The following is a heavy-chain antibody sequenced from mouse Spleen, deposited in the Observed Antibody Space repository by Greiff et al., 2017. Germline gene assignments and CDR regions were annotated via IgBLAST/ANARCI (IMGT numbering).Heavy chain of an antibody. CDR1: GFSLTNYA. V-gene: IGHV2-4-1*01. Sequence: QVQLKESGPGLVAPSQSLSITCTVSGFSLTNYAVHWVRQSPGKGLEWLGVIWSDGSTDYNAAFISRLSISKDNSKSQVFFKMNSLQADDTAIYYCARSTMITTGWFAYWGQGTLVTVSA. J-gene: IGHJ3*01. D-gene: IGHD2-4*01. CDR3: ARSTMITTGWFAY. CDR2: IWSDGST.